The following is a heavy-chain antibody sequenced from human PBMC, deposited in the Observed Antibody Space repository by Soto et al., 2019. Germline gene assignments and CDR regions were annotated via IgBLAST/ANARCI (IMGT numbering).Heavy chain of an antibody. D-gene: IGHD1-20*01. J-gene: IGHJ4*02. V-gene: IGHV1-18*01. CDR2: ISAYNGNT. Sequence: ASVKVSCKASGYTFTSYGISWVRQAPGQGLEWMGWISAYNGNTNYAQKFQGRVTITRDTSASTAYMELSSLRSEDTAVYYCASIGITGTGSYFDYWGQGTLVTVSS. CDR1: GYTFTSYG. CDR3: ASIGITGTGSYFDY.